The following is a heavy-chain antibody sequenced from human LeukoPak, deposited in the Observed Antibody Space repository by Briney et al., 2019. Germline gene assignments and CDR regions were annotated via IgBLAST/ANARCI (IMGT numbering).Heavy chain of an antibody. J-gene: IGHJ4*02. CDR3: ARDSNIARFFL. CDR1: GGSISSSNW. D-gene: IGHD4-11*01. Sequence: SGTLSLTCAVSGGSISSSNWWSWIRQPPGKGLEWIGEIYHSGSTNYNPSLKSRVTISLDTSKNQFSLKLTSVTAADTAVHFCARDSNIARFFLWGQGTLVTVSS. V-gene: IGHV4-4*02. CDR2: IYHSGST.